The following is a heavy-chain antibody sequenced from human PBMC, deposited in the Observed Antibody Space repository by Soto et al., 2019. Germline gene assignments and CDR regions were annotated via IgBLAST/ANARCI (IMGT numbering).Heavy chain of an antibody. J-gene: IGHJ4*02. Sequence: GASVKVSCKVSGYTLTELSMHWVRQAPGKGLEWMGIIDPDDGETIYAQKFQGRVTMTRDTSTSTVYMELSSLRSEDTAVYYCARGRGTTYRGYFDYWGQGTLVTVSS. V-gene: IGHV1-24*01. D-gene: IGHD1-1*01. CDR3: ARGRGTTYRGYFDY. CDR2: IDPDDGET. CDR1: GYTLTELS.